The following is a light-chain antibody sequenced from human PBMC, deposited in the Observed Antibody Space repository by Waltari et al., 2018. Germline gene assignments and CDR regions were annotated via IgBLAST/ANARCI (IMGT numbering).Light chain of an antibody. J-gene: IGLJ2*01. CDR1: SSDVGGYNY. Sequence: QSALTQPPSASGSPGQSVTISCTGTSSDVGGYNYVSWYQQYPGKAPKLMIYDVTKRPSGVPDLSACPKSGNTASLTGSGLQAEDEADYYCSSYAGSNIVIFGGGTKLTVL. V-gene: IGLV2-8*01. CDR2: DVT. CDR3: SSYAGSNIVI.